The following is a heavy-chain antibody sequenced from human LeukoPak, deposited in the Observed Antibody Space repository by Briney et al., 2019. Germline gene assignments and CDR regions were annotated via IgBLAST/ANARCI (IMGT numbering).Heavy chain of an antibody. V-gene: IGHV3-74*01. CDR1: GFTFTSHW. CDR3: ARDKYCSGGSCSSAFDI. D-gene: IGHD2-15*01. J-gene: IGHJ3*02. CDR2: IRSDGSST. Sequence: PGGSLRLSCAASGFTFTSHWMHWVRQAPGKGLVWVSRIRSDGSSTNYADSVKGRFTISRDNAKNTLYLQMNSLRGEDTAVYYCARDKYCSGGSCSSAFDIWGQGTMVTVSS.